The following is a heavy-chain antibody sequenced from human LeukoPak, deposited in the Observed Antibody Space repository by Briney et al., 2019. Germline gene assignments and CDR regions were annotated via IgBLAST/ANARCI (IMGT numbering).Heavy chain of an antibody. V-gene: IGHV4-38-2*02. J-gene: IGHJ3*02. CDR3: ARDMGQNCGGDCYSDAFDI. CDR2: IYHSGST. Sequence: SEALSLTCTVSGYSISSGYYWGWIRQPPGKGLEWIGSIYHSGSTYYNPSLKSRVTISVDTSKSQFSLKLSSVTAADTAVYYCARDMGQNCGGDCYSDAFDIWGQGTMVTVSS. CDR1: GYSISSGYY. D-gene: IGHD2-21*01.